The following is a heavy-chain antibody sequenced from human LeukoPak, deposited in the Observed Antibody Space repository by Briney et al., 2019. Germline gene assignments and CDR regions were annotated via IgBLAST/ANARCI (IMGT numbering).Heavy chain of an antibody. D-gene: IGHD6-19*01. V-gene: IGHV1-46*01. J-gene: IGHJ4*02. CDR1: GYTFTSNY. Sequence: GASVKVSCKAFGYTFTSNYMHWVRQAPGQGPEWMGVISPSGGSTTYAQKFQGRVTLTRDMSTSTAYMELSRLRSDDTAVYYCARAGGYSSGRTWLYWGQGTLVTVSS. CDR2: ISPSGGST. CDR3: ARAGGYSSGRTWLY.